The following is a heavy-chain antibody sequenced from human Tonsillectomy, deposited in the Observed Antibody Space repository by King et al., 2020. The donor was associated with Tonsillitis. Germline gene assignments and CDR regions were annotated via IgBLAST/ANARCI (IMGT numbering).Heavy chain of an antibody. J-gene: IGHJ4*02. Sequence: VQLVESGGGVVQPGRSLRLSCAASGFTFSSYGMHWVRQAPGKGLEWVAVIWYDGSNKYYADSVKGRFTISRDNSKKTVYLQMNSLRAEDTAVYYCARDTSGTHFDYWGQGTLVTVPS. CDR2: IWYDGSNK. CDR3: ARDTSGTHFDY. V-gene: IGHV3-33*01. D-gene: IGHD1-1*01. CDR1: GFTFSSYG.